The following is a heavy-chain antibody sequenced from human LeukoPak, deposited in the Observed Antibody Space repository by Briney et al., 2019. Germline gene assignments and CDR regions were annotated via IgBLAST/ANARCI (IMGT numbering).Heavy chain of an antibody. D-gene: IGHD3-22*01. CDR3: ARVQGGYYDSSGYRSDAFDI. Sequence: SETLSLTCTVSGDSLSSTSYYWGWIRQPPGKGLEWIGYIYYSGSTNYNPSLKSRVTISVDTSKNQFSLKLSSVTAADTAVYYCARVQGGYYDSSGYRSDAFDIWGQGTMVTVSS. J-gene: IGHJ3*02. CDR1: GDSLSSTSYY. CDR2: IYYSGST. V-gene: IGHV4-61*01.